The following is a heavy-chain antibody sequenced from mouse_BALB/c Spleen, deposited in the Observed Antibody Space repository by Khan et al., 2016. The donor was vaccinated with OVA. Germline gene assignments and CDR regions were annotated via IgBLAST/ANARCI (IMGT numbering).Heavy chain of an antibody. J-gene: IGHJ4*01. D-gene: IGHD2-3*01. CDR3: ARDGSRYNYAMDY. V-gene: IGHV3-2*02. CDR1: GYSITSDYA. CDR2: ISYSGST. Sequence: VQPQQSGPGLVKPSQSLSLTCTVTGYSITSDYAWNWIRQFPGNKLEWMGYISYSGSTNYNPALKSRISITRDTSKNQFFLQLNSVTTEDTATYYCARDGSRYNYAMDYWGQGTSVTVSS.